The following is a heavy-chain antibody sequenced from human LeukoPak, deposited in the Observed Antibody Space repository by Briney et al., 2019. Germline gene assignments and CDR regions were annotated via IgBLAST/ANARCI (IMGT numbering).Heavy chain of an antibody. D-gene: IGHD2-15*01. CDR3: ARTPSDYYYYYMDV. CDR2: IYYSGST. CDR1: GGSISSSSYY. J-gene: IGHJ6*03. V-gene: IGHV4-39*07. Sequence: PSETLSLTCTVSGGSISSSSYYWGWIRQPPGKGLEWIGSIYYSGSTYYNPSLKSRVPISVDTSKNQFSLKLSSVTAADTAVYYCARTPSDYYYYYMDVWGKGTTVTVSS.